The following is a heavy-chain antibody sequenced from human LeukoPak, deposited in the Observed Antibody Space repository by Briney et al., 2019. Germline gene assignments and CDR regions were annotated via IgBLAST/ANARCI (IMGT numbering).Heavy chain of an antibody. CDR2: IYYSGST. CDR3: ARDLGGYRHGLEGDY. Sequence: SETLSLTCTVSGGSISSSSYYWGWIRQPPGKGLEWIGSIYYSGSTYYNPSLKSRVTVSVDTSKNQFSLKLSSVTAADTAMYYCARDLGGYRHGLEGDYWGQGTLVTVSS. J-gene: IGHJ4*02. V-gene: IGHV4-39*07. CDR1: GGSISSSSYY. D-gene: IGHD5-18*01.